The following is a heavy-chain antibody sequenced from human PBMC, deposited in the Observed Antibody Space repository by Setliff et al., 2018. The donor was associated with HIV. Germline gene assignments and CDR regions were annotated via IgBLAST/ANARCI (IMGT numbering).Heavy chain of an antibody. CDR1: GGSISSYY. CDR2: IYTSGST. D-gene: IGHD2-21*01. J-gene: IGHJ3*02. CDR3: ARPRLRGSGAFGI. Sequence: SETLSLTCTVSGGSISSYYWSWIRQPPGKGLEWIGYIYTSGSTNYNPSLKSRVTISVDTSKNQFSLKLSSVTAADTAVYYCARPRLRGSGAFGIWGQGTMVTVSS. V-gene: IGHV4-4*08.